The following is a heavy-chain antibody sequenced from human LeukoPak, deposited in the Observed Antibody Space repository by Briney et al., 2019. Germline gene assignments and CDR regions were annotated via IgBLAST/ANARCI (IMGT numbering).Heavy chain of an antibody. J-gene: IGHJ4*02. CDR2: ISHSGNT. CDR1: GYSISSGYY. D-gene: IGHD2-15*01. V-gene: IGHV4-38-2*02. CDR3: ARDRLVIIAARNFDS. Sequence: SETLSLTCTVSGYSISSGYYWGGIRQPPGKGLEWIGSISHSGNTYYNPSLKSRVTMSVDTSKNQFSLKLNSVTAADTAVYYCARDRLVIIAARNFDSWGQGTLVTVSS.